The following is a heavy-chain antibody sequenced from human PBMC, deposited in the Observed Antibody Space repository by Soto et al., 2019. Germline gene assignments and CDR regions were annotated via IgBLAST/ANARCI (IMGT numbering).Heavy chain of an antibody. CDR3: AAWYYDFWSGPGLYGMDV. J-gene: IGHJ6*02. Sequence: GGSLRLSCVASGFPFNKYALAWVRQAPGKGLEWVSAISGSGASTYYADSVKGRFTISRDNSKNTLYLQMNSLRAEDTAVYYCAAWYYDFWSGPGLYGMDVWGQGTTVTVSS. CDR1: GFPFNKYA. D-gene: IGHD3-3*01. CDR2: ISGSGAST. V-gene: IGHV3-23*01.